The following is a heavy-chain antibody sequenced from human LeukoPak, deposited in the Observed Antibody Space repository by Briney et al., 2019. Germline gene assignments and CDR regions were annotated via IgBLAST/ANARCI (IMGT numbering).Heavy chain of an antibody. D-gene: IGHD3-9*01. V-gene: IGHV3-23*01. Sequence: QPGGSLRLSCAASGFPFSSYAMSWVRPSPGKGLEWVSAISGGNGNTYYAYYADSVRGRFTISRDSSKNTLYLQMNSLRAEDTAVYYCAKFYDILTGYFDYWGQGTLVTVSS. J-gene: IGHJ4*02. CDR3: AKFYDILTGYFDY. CDR2: ISGGNGNTYYA. CDR1: GFPFSSYA.